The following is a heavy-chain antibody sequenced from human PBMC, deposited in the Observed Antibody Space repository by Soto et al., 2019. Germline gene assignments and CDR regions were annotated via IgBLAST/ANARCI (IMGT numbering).Heavy chain of an antibody. D-gene: IGHD3-10*01. Sequence: GGSLRLSCAASGFTFSSYAMSWVRQAPGKGLEWVSAISGSGGSTYYADSVKGRFTNSRDNSKNTLYLQMNSLRAEDTAVYYCAKERGITMVRGVIITSAAGIYGMDVWGQGTTVTVSS. J-gene: IGHJ6*02. CDR2: ISGSGGST. V-gene: IGHV3-23*01. CDR3: AKERGITMVRGVIITSAAGIYGMDV. CDR1: GFTFSSYA.